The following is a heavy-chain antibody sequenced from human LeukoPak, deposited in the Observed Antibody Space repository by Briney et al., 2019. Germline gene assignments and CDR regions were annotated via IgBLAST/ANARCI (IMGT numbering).Heavy chain of an antibody. J-gene: IGHJ6*03. CDR1: GFTVSSNY. CDR2: IYSGGST. Sequence: GGSLRLSCAASGFTVSSNYMSWVRQAPGKGLEWVPVIYSGGSTYYADSVKGRFTISRDNSKNTLYLQMNSLRAEDTAVYYCARVVVVAAKYYYYYMDVWGKGTTVTVSS. CDR3: ARVVVVAAKYYYYYMDV. D-gene: IGHD2-15*01. V-gene: IGHV3-53*01.